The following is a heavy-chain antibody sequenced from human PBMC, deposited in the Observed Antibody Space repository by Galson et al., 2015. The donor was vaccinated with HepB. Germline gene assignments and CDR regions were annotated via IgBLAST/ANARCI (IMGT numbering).Heavy chain of an antibody. D-gene: IGHD3-10*01. CDR1: GYTFTSYD. CDR2: MNPNSGNT. Sequence: SVKVSCKASGYTFTSYDINWVRQATGQGLEWMGWMNPNSGNTGYAQKFQGRVTMTRNTSISTAYMELSSLRSEDTAVYYCARTPSRVLLWFGDRIVSNAGRQSSAADPWGQGTLVTISS. V-gene: IGHV1-8*01. J-gene: IGHJ5*02. CDR3: ARTPSRVLLWFGDRIVSNAGRQSSAADP.